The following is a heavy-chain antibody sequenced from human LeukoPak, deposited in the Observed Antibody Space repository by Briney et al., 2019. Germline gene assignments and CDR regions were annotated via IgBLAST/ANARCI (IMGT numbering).Heavy chain of an antibody. CDR3: ARVLDYYYGMDV. CDR2: IGTGTDT. J-gene: IGHJ6*02. D-gene: IGHD3-16*01. Sequence: PGGSLRLSCAASGFTFNDYDMHWVRQAAGKGLEWVSHIGTGTDTHYSGSVKGRFTISRDNAKKSLYLQMNSLRAEDTAVYYCARVLDYYYGMDVWGQGTTVTVSS. CDR1: GFTFNDYD. V-gene: IGHV3-13*01.